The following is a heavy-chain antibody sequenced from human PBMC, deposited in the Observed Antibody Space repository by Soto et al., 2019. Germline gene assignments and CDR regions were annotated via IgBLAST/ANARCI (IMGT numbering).Heavy chain of an antibody. J-gene: IGHJ3*02. Sequence: ASVKVSCKASGYTFTSYAMHWVRQAPGQRLEWMGWINAGNGNTKYSQKFQGRVTITRDTSASTAYMELSSLRSEDTAVYYCARVSLTMVRGVIGAFDIWGQGTMVTVSS. CDR1: GYTFTSYA. D-gene: IGHD3-10*01. CDR2: INAGNGNT. V-gene: IGHV1-3*01. CDR3: ARVSLTMVRGVIGAFDI.